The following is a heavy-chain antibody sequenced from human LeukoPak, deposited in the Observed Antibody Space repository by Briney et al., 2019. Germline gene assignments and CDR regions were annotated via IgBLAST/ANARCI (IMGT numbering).Heavy chain of an antibody. Sequence: GGSLRLSCAASGFTFSSYEMNWVRQAPGKGLEWVSYISSSGSTIYYADSVKGRFTISRDNAKNSLYLQMNSLRAEDTAVYYCAKDRQWLVRFYFDYWGQGTLVTASS. CDR3: AKDRQWLVRFYFDY. D-gene: IGHD6-19*01. V-gene: IGHV3-48*03. J-gene: IGHJ4*02. CDR2: ISSSGSTI. CDR1: GFTFSSYE.